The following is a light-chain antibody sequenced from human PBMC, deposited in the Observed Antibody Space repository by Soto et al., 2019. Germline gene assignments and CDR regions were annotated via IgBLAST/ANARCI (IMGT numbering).Light chain of an antibody. CDR3: IQPQLTPTT. V-gene: IGKV2-28*01. CDR2: FGS. J-gene: IGKJ1*01. CDR1: QSLLQSNGYND. Sequence: DIVMTQSPLSLPVTPGEPASISCSSSQSLLQSNGYNDLDWYLQNPGQSPQLLIFFGSYRASGVPDRFRGSGSGTDFTLKTLSVEAEDVGSYECIQPQLTPTTFGHGTRVEI.